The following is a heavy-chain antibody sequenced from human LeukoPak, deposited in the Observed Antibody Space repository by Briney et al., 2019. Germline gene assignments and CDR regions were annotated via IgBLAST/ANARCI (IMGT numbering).Heavy chain of an antibody. D-gene: IGHD3-10*01. CDR1: GFSLSTRGGG. CDR2: SYWDEDK. Sequence: SGPTLVKPTQTLTLTCTFSGFSLSTRGGGVGWIRQPPGKALEWISLSYWDEDKRYSPPLKRRLTITKDTSKSQVVLTMTNMDPVDTATYYCAHIGPPRWFGELFWFDPWGQGTLVTVSS. J-gene: IGHJ5*02. V-gene: IGHV2-5*02. CDR3: AHIGPPRWFGELFWFDP.